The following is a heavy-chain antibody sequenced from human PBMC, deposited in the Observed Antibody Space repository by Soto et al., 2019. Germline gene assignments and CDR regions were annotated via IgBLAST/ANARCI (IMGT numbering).Heavy chain of an antibody. Sequence: HPGGSLRLSCAASGFTFSSYAMSWVRQAPGKGLEWVSAISGSGGSTYYADSVKGRFTISRDNSKNTLYLQMNSLRAEDTAVYYCAKPVAARREYYYYYGMDVWGQGTTVTVSS. CDR3: AKPVAARREYYYYYGMDV. J-gene: IGHJ6*02. D-gene: IGHD6-6*01. V-gene: IGHV3-23*01. CDR2: ISGSGGST. CDR1: GFTFSSYA.